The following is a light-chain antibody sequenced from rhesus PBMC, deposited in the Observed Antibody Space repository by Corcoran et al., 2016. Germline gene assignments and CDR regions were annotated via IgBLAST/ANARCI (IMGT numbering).Light chain of an antibody. Sequence: DIQMTQSPTSLSACVGDRVTITCRASENVNKYLNWYQQKPGKAPKLLIYKASTLQSGGPSRFSGSGSGTDYPFPISIRQPADVSTYYCQHCYGTPLTFGGGTKVELQ. V-gene: IGKV1-74*01. CDR3: QHCYGTPLT. CDR1: ENVNKY. J-gene: IGKJ4*01. CDR2: KAS.